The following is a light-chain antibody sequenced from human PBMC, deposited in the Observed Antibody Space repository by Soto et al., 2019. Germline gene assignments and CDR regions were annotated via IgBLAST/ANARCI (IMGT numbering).Light chain of an antibody. V-gene: IGKV1-5*03. CDR1: QRISSW. J-gene: IGKJ1*01. CDR2: KAS. CDR3: QQYNTYWT. Sequence: DIQMTQSPSTLSASVGDRVTITCRASQRISSWMAWYQQKPGKAPKLLIYKASSLESGVPSRFSGSGSGTEFTLTISSLQPDDFATYYCQQYNTYWTFGQGTKLDIK.